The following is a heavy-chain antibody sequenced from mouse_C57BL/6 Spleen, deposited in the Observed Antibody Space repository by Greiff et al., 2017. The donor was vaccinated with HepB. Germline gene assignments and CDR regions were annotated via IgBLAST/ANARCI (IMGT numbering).Heavy chain of an antibody. J-gene: IGHJ2*01. CDR1: GYSFTGYY. CDR3: ARSLRLRGNY. D-gene: IGHD1-1*01. V-gene: IGHV1-42*01. Sequence: EVKLLESGPELVKPGASVKISCKASGYSFTGYYMNWVKQSPEKSLEWIGEINPSTGGTTYNQKFKAKATLTVDKSSSTAYMQLKSLTSEDSAVYYCARSLRLRGNYWGQGTTLTVSS. CDR2: INPSTGGT.